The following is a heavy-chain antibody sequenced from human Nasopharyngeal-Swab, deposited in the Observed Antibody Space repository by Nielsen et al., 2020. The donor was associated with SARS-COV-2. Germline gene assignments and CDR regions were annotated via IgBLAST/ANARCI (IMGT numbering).Heavy chain of an antibody. J-gene: IGHJ4*02. Sequence: WIRPPPGKGLEWIGEINHSRSTNYNPSLKSRVTISVDTSKNQFSLKLSSVTAADTAVYYCARVGGGSYYFDYWGQGTLVTVSS. V-gene: IGHV4-34*09. CDR2: INHSRST. D-gene: IGHD1-26*01. CDR3: ARVGGGSYYFDY.